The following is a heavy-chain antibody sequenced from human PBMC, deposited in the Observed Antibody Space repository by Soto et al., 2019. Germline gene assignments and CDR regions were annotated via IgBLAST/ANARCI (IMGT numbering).Heavy chain of an antibody. CDR3: ARPQTDLYSGYEAGWFDP. CDR1: GGSISSYY. J-gene: IGHJ5*02. Sequence: KSSETLSLTCTVSGGSISSYYWSWIRQPPGKGLEWIGYIYYSGSTNYNPSLKSRVTISVDTSKNQFSLKLSSVTAADTAVYYCARPQTDLYSGYEAGWFDPWGQGTLVTVSS. CDR2: IYYSGST. D-gene: IGHD5-12*01. V-gene: IGHV4-59*08.